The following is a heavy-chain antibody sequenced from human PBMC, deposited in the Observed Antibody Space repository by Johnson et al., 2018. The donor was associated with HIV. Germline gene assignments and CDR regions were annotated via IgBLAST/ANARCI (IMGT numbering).Heavy chain of an antibody. CDR1: GFTVSSNY. CDR2: IYSGGRT. Sequence: VQLVESGGGVVQPGRSLRLSCAASGFTVSSNYMSWVRQAPGKGLEWVSVIYSGGRTYYADSVKGRFTISRDNSKNTLYLQMNSLRAEDTAVYYCAGGSWYSYGPQDAFDIWGQGTMVTVSS. V-gene: IGHV3-66*01. J-gene: IGHJ3*02. D-gene: IGHD5-18*01. CDR3: AGGSWYSYGPQDAFDI.